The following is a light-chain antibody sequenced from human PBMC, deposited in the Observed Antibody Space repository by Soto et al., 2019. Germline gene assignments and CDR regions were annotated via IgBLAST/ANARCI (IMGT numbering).Light chain of an antibody. Sequence: DIQMTQSPSSLSASVGDRVTITCQASQDITNYLNWYQQKPGKAPQLLIYDAFNLDTGVPSRFTGSGSVREYTFTIRSLQLEDIAKYYCQQYDTLPPTFGPGTKVDIK. V-gene: IGKV1-33*01. J-gene: IGKJ3*01. CDR1: QDITNY. CDR2: DAF. CDR3: QQYDTLPPT.